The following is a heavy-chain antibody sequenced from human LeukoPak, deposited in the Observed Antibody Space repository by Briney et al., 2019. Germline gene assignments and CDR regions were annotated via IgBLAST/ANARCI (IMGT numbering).Heavy chain of an antibody. CDR2: IYSSGST. V-gene: IGHV3-53*01. CDR1: EFTVSSNY. J-gene: IGHJ5*02. CDR3: ARDPFGGSGSYYP. D-gene: IGHD3-10*01. Sequence: GSLRLSCAASEFTVSSNYMSWVRQAPGKGLEWISIIYSSGSTYYADSVKGRFTVSRDNSKNTLYLQMNSLRAEDTAVYYCARDPFGGSGSYYPWGQGTLVTVSS.